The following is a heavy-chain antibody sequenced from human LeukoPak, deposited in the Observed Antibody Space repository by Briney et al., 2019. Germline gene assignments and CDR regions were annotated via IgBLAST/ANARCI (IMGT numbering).Heavy chain of an antibody. V-gene: IGHV3-74*01. CDR3: ARDLVVTSAY. J-gene: IGHJ4*02. CDR2: INGGGSST. CDR1: GFTFSSYW. Sequence: PGGSLRLSCAASGFTFSSYWMHWVRQAPGKGLVWVSRINGGGSSTTYADSVKGRFTISRDNAKNTLYLQMNGLRAEDTAVYYCARDLVVTSAYWGQGTLVTVSS. D-gene: IGHD2-2*01.